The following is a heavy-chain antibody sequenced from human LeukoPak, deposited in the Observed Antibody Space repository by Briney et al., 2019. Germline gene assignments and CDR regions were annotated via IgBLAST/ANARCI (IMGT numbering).Heavy chain of an antibody. J-gene: IGHJ4*02. CDR3: ARGPRCSGGTCYSDIDY. CDR2: IYYTGSA. Sequence: PSETLSLTCSVSGGSISTYYWSWIRQPPGKGLEWIEYIYYTGSANYNPSLKSRVTMSVDTSKNQLSLRLSSVTAADTAVYYCARGPRCSGGTCYSDIDYWGQGTLVTVSS. D-gene: IGHD2-15*01. CDR1: GGSISTYY. V-gene: IGHV4-59*08.